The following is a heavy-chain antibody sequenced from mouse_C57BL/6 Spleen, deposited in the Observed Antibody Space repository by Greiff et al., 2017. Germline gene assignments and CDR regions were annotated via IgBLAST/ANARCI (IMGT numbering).Heavy chain of an antibody. CDR2: ISSGGSYT. CDR3: ARQDTTVVAHWYFDV. Sequence: EVKVVESGGDLVKPGGSLKLSCAASGFTFSSYGMSWVRQTPDKRLEWVATISSGGSYTYYPDSVKGRFTISRDNATNTLYLQMSSLKSEDTAMYYCARQDTTVVAHWYFDVWGTGTTVTVSS. D-gene: IGHD1-1*01. J-gene: IGHJ1*03. CDR1: GFTFSSYG. V-gene: IGHV5-6*01.